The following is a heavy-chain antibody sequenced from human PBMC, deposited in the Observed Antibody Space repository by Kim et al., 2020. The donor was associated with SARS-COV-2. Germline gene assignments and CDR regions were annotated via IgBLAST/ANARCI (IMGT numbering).Heavy chain of an antibody. Sequence: NYAQKFQGRVTMTRDTSISTAYMELSRLRSDDTALYYCARSLSVADAFDIRGQGTMVTVSS. D-gene: IGHD6-19*01. CDR3: ARSLSVADAFDI. J-gene: IGHJ3*02. V-gene: IGHV1-2*02.